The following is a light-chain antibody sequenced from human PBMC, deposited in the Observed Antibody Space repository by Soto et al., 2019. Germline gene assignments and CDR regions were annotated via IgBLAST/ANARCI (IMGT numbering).Light chain of an antibody. V-gene: IGLV2-8*01. Sequence: QSVLTQPPSASGSPGQSVTISCTGTSSDVGGYNYVSWYQQHPGKAPKLIIYEVSKRPSGVPDRFSGSKSGHTASLTVSGLQAEDEAEFYCSSYAGSNNLLFSGGTQLTVL. J-gene: IGLJ2*01. CDR3: SSYAGSNNLL. CDR1: SSDVGGYNY. CDR2: EVS.